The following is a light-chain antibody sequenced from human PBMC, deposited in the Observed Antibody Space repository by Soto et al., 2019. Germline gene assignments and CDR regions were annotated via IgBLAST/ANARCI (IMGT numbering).Light chain of an antibody. V-gene: IGKV3-20*01. J-gene: IGKJ1*01. CDR2: GGS. CDR3: TDYGTSHPWT. Sequence: EVVLTQSPGALSLSPGEGVTLSCRASQNIRGNELAWYRQKRGQSPRLLIYGGSSRAEGIPDRFSGRGTGTNFTLTISRLEPEGSAVYYCTDYGTSHPWTFGQGTKLEIK. CDR1: QNIRGNE.